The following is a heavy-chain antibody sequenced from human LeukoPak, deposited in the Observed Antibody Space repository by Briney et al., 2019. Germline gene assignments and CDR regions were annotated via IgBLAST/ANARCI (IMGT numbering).Heavy chain of an antibody. D-gene: IGHD2-15*01. V-gene: IGHV3-21*01. Sequence: GGSLRLSCAVSGFTFSKYSMNWVRQAPGKGLEWVSSISSSGSYIYYADSLRRRFTIFRNNAKNSLYLQMNGLRAEATALSYSARGCNYCSGGSCHTRYMDVWGKGTTVTVSS. J-gene: IGHJ6*03. CDR1: GFTFSKYS. CDR3: ARGCNYCSGGSCHTRYMDV. CDR2: ISSSGSYI.